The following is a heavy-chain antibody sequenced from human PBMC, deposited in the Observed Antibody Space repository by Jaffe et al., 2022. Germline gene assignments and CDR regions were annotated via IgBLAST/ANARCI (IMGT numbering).Heavy chain of an antibody. D-gene: IGHD4-4*01. CDR3: ARDALTGGLQEHPFDI. Sequence: EVQLVESGGGLVQPGGSLRLSCVVSGFIFSDYNMKWVRQAPGKGLEWVSFISSSSDRIYYGDSVQGRFTISRDNAKNSLYLQMNSLRVEDTAVYYCARDALTGGLQEHPFDIWGQGALVTVSS. CDR2: ISSSSDRI. J-gene: IGHJ3*02. CDR1: GFIFSDYN. V-gene: IGHV3-48*01.